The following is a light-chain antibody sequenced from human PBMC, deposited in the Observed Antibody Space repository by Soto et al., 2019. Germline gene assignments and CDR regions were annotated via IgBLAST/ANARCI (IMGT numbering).Light chain of an antibody. Sequence: EIVLTQSPGTLSLSPGERATLSCMASQSVSSSYLACYQQKPGQAPRLLIYGASSRATGIPDRFSGSGSGTDFTLTISRLEPEDFAMYYCHQYGSSPPVTFGQGTRLEIK. CDR1: QSVSSSY. CDR2: GAS. J-gene: IGKJ5*01. CDR3: HQYGSSPPVT. V-gene: IGKV3-20*01.